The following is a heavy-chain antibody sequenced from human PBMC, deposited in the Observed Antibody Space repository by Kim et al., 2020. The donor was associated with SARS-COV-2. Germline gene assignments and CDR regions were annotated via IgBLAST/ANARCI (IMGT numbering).Heavy chain of an antibody. Sequence: ASVKVSCKASSYTFTSYGISWVRQAPGQGLEWMGWISAYNGNTNYAQKLQGRVTMTTDTSTSTAYMELRSLRSDDTAVYYCARDLGGVTMIVQYYFDYWGQGTLVTVSS. D-gene: IGHD3-22*01. CDR2: ISAYNGNT. V-gene: IGHV1-18*04. J-gene: IGHJ4*02. CDR1: SYTFTSYG. CDR3: ARDLGGVTMIVQYYFDY.